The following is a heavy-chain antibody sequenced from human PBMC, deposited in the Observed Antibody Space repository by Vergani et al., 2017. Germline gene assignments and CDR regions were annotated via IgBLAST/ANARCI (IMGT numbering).Heavy chain of an antibody. CDR2: FDPEDGET. CDR3: ARVPIFGGWSLPT. Sequence: QVQLVQSGAEVKKPGASVKVSCKVSGYTLTELSMHWVRQAPGKGLEWMGGFDPEDGETIYAQKFQGRVTMTTDTSTSTAYMELRSLRSDDTAVYYCARVPIFGGWSLPTWGQGTLVTVSS. D-gene: IGHD3-16*01. J-gene: IGHJ5*02. CDR1: GYTLTELS. V-gene: IGHV1-24*01.